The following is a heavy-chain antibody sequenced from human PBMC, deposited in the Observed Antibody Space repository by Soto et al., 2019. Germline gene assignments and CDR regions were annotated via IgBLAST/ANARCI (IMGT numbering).Heavy chain of an antibody. CDR1: GFSLSTSGVG. CDR2: IYWDDDK. V-gene: IGHV2-5*02. Sequence: SGPTLVNPTQTLTLTCTFSGFSLSTSGVGVGWIRQPPGKALEWLALIYWDDDKRYSPSLKSRLTITKDTSKNQVVLTMTNMDPVDTATYYCAHRGGYCSGGSCSGHYFDYWGQGTLVTVSS. J-gene: IGHJ4*02. D-gene: IGHD2-15*01. CDR3: AHRGGYCSGGSCSGHYFDY.